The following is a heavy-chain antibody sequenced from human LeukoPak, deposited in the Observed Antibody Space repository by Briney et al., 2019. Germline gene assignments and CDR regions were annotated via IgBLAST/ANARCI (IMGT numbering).Heavy chain of an antibody. CDR3: AKDLVWYFDY. CDR1: GFTFSSYG. J-gene: IGHJ4*02. Sequence: QPGRSLRLSCAASGFTFSSYGMHWVRQAPGKGLEWVAIISYDGSNKYYADSVKGRFTISRDNSKNTLYLQMNSLRAEDTAVYYCAKDLVWYFDYWGQGTLVTVPS. CDR2: ISYDGSNK. V-gene: IGHV3-30*18.